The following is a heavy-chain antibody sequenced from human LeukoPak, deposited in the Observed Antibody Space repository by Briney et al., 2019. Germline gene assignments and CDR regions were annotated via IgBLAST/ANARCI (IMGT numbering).Heavy chain of an antibody. Sequence: PGGSLRLSCAASGFTFSNYAMSWVRQAPGKGLEWVSFIRYDGSNKYHADSVKGRFTISRDDSKNTLYLQMNSLRAEDTAMYYCARTSGYDPEGYFDYWGQGTLVTVSS. CDR1: GFTFSNYA. CDR2: IRYDGSNK. D-gene: IGHD5-12*01. V-gene: IGHV3-30*04. J-gene: IGHJ4*02. CDR3: ARTSGYDPEGYFDY.